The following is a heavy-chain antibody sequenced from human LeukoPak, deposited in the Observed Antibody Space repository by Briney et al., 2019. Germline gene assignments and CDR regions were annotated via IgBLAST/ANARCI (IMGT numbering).Heavy chain of an antibody. V-gene: IGHV3-11*01. CDR3: AREVAAAAKLDY. J-gene: IGHJ4*02. Sequence: GGSLRLSCAASGFTFSDYCMNWIRQAPGKGLERISFISTSGNTIYYADSVKGRFTLSRDSAKNSLYLQMNSLRADDTAMYYCAREVAAAAKLDYWGQGTLVTVSS. D-gene: IGHD6-13*01. CDR1: GFTFSDYC. CDR2: ISTSGNTI.